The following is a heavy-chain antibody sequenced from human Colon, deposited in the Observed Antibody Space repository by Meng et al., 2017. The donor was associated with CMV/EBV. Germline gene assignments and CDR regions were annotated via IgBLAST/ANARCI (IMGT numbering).Heavy chain of an antibody. V-gene: IGHV3-74*01. CDR2: INSDGSST. CDR1: GYTFSSYW. CDR3: ARELDRVPGWWFDP. J-gene: IGHJ5*02. Sequence: GESLKISCAASGYTFSSYWRHWVRQVPGKGLVWVSRINSDGSSTTYADSVKGRFTISRDNAKNTLYLQINSLSAEDTAVYYCARELDRVPGWWFDPWGQGTLVTVSS. D-gene: IGHD3/OR15-3a*01.